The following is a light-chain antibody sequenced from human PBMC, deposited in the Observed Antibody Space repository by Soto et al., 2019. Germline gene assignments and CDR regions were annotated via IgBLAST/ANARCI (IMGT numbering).Light chain of an antibody. V-gene: IGKV3-20*01. CDR3: QQYGSSPPMYT. Sequence: EIVLTQSPGTLSLSPGERATLSCRASQSVNSRFLAWYQQKPGQAPRLLMYGASTRDTGIPDRFSGSGSGADITLTISRLEHEAFAVYCCQQYGSSPPMYTFGQGTKLEIK. CDR1: QSVNSRF. J-gene: IGKJ2*01. CDR2: GAS.